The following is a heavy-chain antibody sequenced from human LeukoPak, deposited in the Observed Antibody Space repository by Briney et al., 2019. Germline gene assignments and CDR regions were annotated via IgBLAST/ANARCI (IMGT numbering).Heavy chain of an antibody. CDR2: IKQDGSEK. V-gene: IGHV3-7*01. CDR3: ARDGYRSSSRYFYYYMDV. Sequence: ETLSLTCTVSGGSISSSSYYWGWIRQAPGKGLEWVANIKQDGSEKYYVDSVKGRFTISRDNAKNSLYLQMNSLRAEDTAVYYCARDGYRSSSRYFYYYMDVWGKGTTVTVSS. J-gene: IGHJ6*03. D-gene: IGHD6-6*01. CDR1: GGSISSSSYY.